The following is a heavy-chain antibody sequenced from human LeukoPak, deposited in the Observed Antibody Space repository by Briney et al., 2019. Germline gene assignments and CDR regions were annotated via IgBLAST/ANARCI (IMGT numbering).Heavy chain of an antibody. Sequence: GGSLRLSCAASGFTFSSYAMHWVRQAPGKGLEWVAVISYDGSNKYYADSVKGRFTISRDNSKNTLYLQMNSLRAEDTAVYYCAKVIGWLQFDYWGQGTLVTVSS. D-gene: IGHD5-24*01. V-gene: IGHV3-30-3*01. CDR1: GFTFSSYA. CDR3: AKVIGWLQFDY. J-gene: IGHJ4*02. CDR2: ISYDGSNK.